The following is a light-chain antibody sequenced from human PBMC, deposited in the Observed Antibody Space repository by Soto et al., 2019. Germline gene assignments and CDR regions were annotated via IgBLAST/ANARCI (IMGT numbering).Light chain of an antibody. Sequence: DIQMTQSPSSLSASVGDRVTITCRASQGISTYLAWYQQKPGKVPKLLIFAASTLQSGVPSRFSGSGSGTDFTLTISSLQPEDVATYYCQKYSSAPRTFGQGTKLEIK. J-gene: IGKJ1*01. CDR2: AAS. V-gene: IGKV1-27*01. CDR1: QGISTY. CDR3: QKYSSAPRT.